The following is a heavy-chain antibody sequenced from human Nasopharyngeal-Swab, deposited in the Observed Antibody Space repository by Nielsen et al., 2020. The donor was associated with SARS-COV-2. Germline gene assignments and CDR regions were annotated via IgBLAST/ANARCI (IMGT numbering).Heavy chain of an antibody. D-gene: IGHD6-19*01. J-gene: IGHJ4*02. CDR1: GFIFSNYW. CDR3: AKGASSGWNYFDY. Sequence: GGSLRLSCAGSGFIFSNYWMYWVRQAPGKGLVWVSRIRGDGSDPTYADSVKGRFTISKDNAKNTMYLQMNSLRAEDTAVYYCAKGASSGWNYFDYWGQGTLVTVSS. V-gene: IGHV3-74*01. CDR2: IRGDGSDP.